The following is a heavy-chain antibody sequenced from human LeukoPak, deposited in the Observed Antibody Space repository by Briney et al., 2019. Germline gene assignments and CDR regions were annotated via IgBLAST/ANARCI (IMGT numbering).Heavy chain of an antibody. Sequence: PSESLSLRCNVAGDSVSSGYWSWIRQSPGKVLEWIGFIQDSGITDYNPSLKSRLTISVDTSENLFSLTLRSVTAADTAVYYCAGRGRRCSRDWGQVILVTVSS. CDR2: IQDSGIT. J-gene: IGHJ1*01. D-gene: IGHD2-8*01. CDR1: GDSVSSGY. V-gene: IGHV4-4*09. CDR3: AGRGRRCSRD.